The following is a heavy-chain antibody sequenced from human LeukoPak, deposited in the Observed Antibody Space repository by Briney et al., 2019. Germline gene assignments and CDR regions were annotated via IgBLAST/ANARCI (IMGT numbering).Heavy chain of an antibody. V-gene: IGHV4-59*01. CDR1: GGSISPYY. J-gene: IGHJ4*02. Sequence: SETLSLTCTVSGGSISPYYWSFIRQPPGKGLEWIAYIHYSGTTNYNPSLKSRVTISIDTSKNQFSLNLSSVTAADTAVYYCVRDAPGAFDYWGQGTLVTVSS. D-gene: IGHD1-14*01. CDR2: IHYSGTT. CDR3: VRDAPGAFDY.